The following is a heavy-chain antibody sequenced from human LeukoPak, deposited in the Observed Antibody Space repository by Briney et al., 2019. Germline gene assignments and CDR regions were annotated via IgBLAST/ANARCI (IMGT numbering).Heavy chain of an antibody. CDR2: ISGSGGST. CDR3: AKVPIDETIVVVPAAPWWYFDY. J-gene: IGHJ4*02. V-gene: IGHV3-23*01. Sequence: GGSLRLSCAASGFTFSSYAMSWVHQAPGKGLEWVSAISGSGGSTYYADSVKGRFTISRDNSKNTLYLQMNSLRAEDTAVYYCAKVPIDETIVVVPAAPWWYFDYWGQGTLVTVSS. CDR1: GFTFSSYA. D-gene: IGHD2-2*01.